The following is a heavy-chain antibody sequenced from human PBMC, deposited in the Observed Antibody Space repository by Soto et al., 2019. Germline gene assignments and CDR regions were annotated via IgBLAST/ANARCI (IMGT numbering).Heavy chain of an antibody. Sequence: SVKVSCKASGGTFSSYAISWVRQAPGQGLEWMGGIIPIFGTANYAQKFQGRVTITADESTSTAYMELSSLRSEDTAVYYCARRGVRDYVWGSYRYHWFDPWGQGTLVTVSS. CDR2: IIPIFGTA. CDR3: ARRGVRDYVWGSYRYHWFDP. V-gene: IGHV1-69*13. D-gene: IGHD3-16*02. CDR1: GGTFSSYA. J-gene: IGHJ5*02.